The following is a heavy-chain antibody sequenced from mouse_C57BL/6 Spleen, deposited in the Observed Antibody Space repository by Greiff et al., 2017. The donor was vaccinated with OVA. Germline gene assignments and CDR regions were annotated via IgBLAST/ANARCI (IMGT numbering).Heavy chain of an antibody. J-gene: IGHJ1*03. CDR1: GYTFTSYW. Sequence: QVQLQQPGAELVKPGASVKLSCKASGYTFTSYWMHWVKQRPGQGLEWIGMIHPNSGSTNYNEKFKSKATLTVDKSSSTAYMQLSSLTSEDSAVYYCARSKAITTVVATDWYFDVWGTGTTDTVSS. CDR2: IHPNSGST. CDR3: ARSKAITTVVATDWYFDV. V-gene: IGHV1-64*01. D-gene: IGHD1-1*01.